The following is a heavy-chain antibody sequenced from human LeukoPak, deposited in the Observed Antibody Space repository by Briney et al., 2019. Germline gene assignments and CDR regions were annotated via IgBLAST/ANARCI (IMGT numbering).Heavy chain of an antibody. Sequence: LPGGSLRLSCAASGFTFSSYVMHWVRQAPGKGLEYVSAMSGNGDRTYYADSVKGRFTISRDNSKDTVYLQMGSLRVEDMAVYYCARGGLWFGDSPTNYFDDWGQGTLVTVSS. CDR2: MSGNGDRT. CDR1: GFTFSSYV. CDR3: ARGGLWFGDSPTNYFDD. V-gene: IGHV3-64*02. D-gene: IGHD3-10*01. J-gene: IGHJ4*02.